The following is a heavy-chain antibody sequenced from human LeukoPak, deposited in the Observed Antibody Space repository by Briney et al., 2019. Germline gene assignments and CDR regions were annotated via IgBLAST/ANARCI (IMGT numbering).Heavy chain of an antibody. V-gene: IGHV4-34*01. CDR3: ASRMIVVVSYCFDY. CDR1: GGSFSGYY. D-gene: IGHD3-22*01. CDR2: INHSGST. J-gene: IGHJ4*02. Sequence: SETLSLTCAVYGGSFSGYYWSWIRQPPGKGLEWIGEINHSGSTNYNPSLKSRVTISVDTSKNQFSLKLSSVTAADTAVYYCASRMIVVVSYCFDYWGQGTLVTVSS.